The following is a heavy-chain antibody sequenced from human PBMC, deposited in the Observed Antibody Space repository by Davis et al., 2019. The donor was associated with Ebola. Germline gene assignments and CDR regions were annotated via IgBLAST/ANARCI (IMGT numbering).Heavy chain of an antibody. CDR3: ARIQSGHHGMDV. J-gene: IGHJ6*02. CDR1: GFTFGNYA. Sequence: GESLKISCAASGFTFGNYAMNWVRQAPGKGLEWVSVIYSGGSTYYADSVKGRFTISRDNSKNTLYLQMNSLRAEDTAVYYCARIQSGHHGMDVWGQGTTVTVSS. D-gene: IGHD3-10*01. V-gene: IGHV3-66*01. CDR2: IYSGGST.